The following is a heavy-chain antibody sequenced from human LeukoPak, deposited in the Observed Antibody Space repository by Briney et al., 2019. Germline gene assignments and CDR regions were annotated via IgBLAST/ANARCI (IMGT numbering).Heavy chain of an antibody. D-gene: IGHD4-17*01. CDR1: GGSISSGSYY. CDR3: ARCEDYGDYFDY. V-gene: IGHV4-61*02. J-gene: IGHJ4*02. CDR2: IYTSGST. Sequence: SETLSLTCTVSGGSISSGSYYWSWIRQPAGKGLEWIGRIYTSGSTNYNPSLKSRVTISVDTSKNQFSLKLSSVTAADTAVYYCARCEDYGDYFDYWGQGTLVTISS.